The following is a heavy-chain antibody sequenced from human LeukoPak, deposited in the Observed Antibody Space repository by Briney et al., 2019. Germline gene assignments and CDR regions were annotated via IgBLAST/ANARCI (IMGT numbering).Heavy chain of an antibody. Sequence: GGSLRLSCAASGFTFSSYGMHWVRQAPGKGLEWVAVISYDGSNKHYADSVKGRFTISRDNSKNTLYLQMNSLRAEDTAVYYCAKESELVLDYWGQGTLVTVSS. CDR3: AKESELVLDY. CDR2: ISYDGSNK. J-gene: IGHJ4*02. CDR1: GFTFSSYG. D-gene: IGHD6-13*01. V-gene: IGHV3-30*18.